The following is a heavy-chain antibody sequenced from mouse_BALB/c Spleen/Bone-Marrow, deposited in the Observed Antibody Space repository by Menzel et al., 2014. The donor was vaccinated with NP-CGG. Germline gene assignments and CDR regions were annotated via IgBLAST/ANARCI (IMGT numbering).Heavy chain of an antibody. V-gene: IGHV14-3*02. D-gene: IGHD1-1*01. CDR1: GFNIKDTH. J-gene: IGHJ3*01. Sequence: VQLQQSGAELVKPGASVKLSCTPSGFNIKDTHMHWVKQRPEQGLEWIGRIDPANGNTKYDPNFQGKATITADTSSNPAYLQLSSLTSKDTAVYYCARDYANTAWFASWGQGTLVTVS. CDR3: ARDYANTAWFAS. CDR2: IDPANGNT.